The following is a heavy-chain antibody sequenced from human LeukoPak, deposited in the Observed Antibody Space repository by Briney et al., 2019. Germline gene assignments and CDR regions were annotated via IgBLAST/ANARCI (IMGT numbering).Heavy chain of an antibody. CDR2: ITSSSTYI. Sequence: PGGSVRLSCAASGFTFSTYSMNWIRQAPGKGLQWVSSITSSSTYIYYADSVKGRFTISRDNAKNSLYLQMDSLRAEDTAVYYCARQPIVGTFDYWGQGTLVTVSS. CDR3: ARQPIVGTFDY. J-gene: IGHJ4*02. V-gene: IGHV3-21*01. D-gene: IGHD1-26*01. CDR1: GFTFSTYS.